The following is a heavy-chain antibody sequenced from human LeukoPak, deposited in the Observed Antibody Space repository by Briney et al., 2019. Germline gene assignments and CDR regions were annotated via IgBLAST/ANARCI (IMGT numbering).Heavy chain of an antibody. V-gene: IGHV1-2*02. CDR1: GYTFTGYY. J-gene: IGHJ4*02. CDR3: VRDLMTTPTWDFDY. D-gene: IGHD3-16*01. Sequence: GASVKVSCKGSGYTFTGYYTHWVRQAPGQGLEWMGWINPISGTTNYAQKLQGRVTVTRDTSISTVYMELSRLESDDTAVYYCVRDLMTTPTWDFDYWGQGTLVTVAS. CDR2: INPISGTT.